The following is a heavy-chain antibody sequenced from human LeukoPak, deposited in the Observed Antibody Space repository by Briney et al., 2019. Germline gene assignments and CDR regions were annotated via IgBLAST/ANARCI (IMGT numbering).Heavy chain of an antibody. J-gene: IGHJ5*02. V-gene: IGHV1-46*03. CDR2: INPSGDST. Sequence: ASVKVSCKASGYTFTLYYMHWVRQAPGQGREWMGIINPSGDSTNYAQKFQGRVTMTSDTSTSTVYMELSSLRSEDTAVYYCTRGPSSTSCLYDPWGQGTLVTVSS. CDR3: TRGPSSTSCLYDP. D-gene: IGHD2-2*01. CDR1: GYTFTLYY.